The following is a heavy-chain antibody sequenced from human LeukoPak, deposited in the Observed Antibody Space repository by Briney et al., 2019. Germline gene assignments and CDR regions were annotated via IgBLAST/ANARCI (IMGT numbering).Heavy chain of an antibody. CDR2: ISWNSGSI. V-gene: IGHV3-9*01. D-gene: IGHD3-10*01. CDR1: GFTFDDYA. J-gene: IGHJ4*02. CDR3: AKDMGAHYGSGSPTFDY. Sequence: PGGSLRLSCAASGFTFDDYAMHWVRQAPGKGLEWVSGISWNSGSIGYADSVKGRFTISRDNAKNSLYLQMNSLRAEDTALYYCAKDMGAHYGSGSPTFDYWGQGTLVTVSS.